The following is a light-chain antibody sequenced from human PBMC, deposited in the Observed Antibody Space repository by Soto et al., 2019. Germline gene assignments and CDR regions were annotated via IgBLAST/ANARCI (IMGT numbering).Light chain of an antibody. V-gene: IGLV2-23*02. CDR2: EVS. J-gene: IGLJ1*01. CDR1: SSDVGSYNL. Sequence: QSVLTQPTFVSGSPGQSITISCTGTSSDVGSYNLVFWYQLHPGKAPKLLIYEVSKRLSGVYNRFSGSKAGNTASLTISGLQAEDEADYYGCSYAGSSTYVFGTGTNVTVL. CDR3: CSYAGSSTYV.